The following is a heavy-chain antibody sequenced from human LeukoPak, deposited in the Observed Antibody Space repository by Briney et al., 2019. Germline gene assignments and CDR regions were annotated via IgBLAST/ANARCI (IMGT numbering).Heavy chain of an antibody. CDR2: IYYSGST. V-gene: IGHV4-59*08. J-gene: IGHJ5*02. Sequence: PSETLSLTCTVSGGSISSYYWSWIRQPPGKGLEWIGYIYYSGSTNYNPSLKSRVTISVDTSKNQFSLKLSSVTAADTAVYYCARGRGSYSPNWFDPWGQGTLVTVSS. CDR1: GGSISSYY. CDR3: ARGRGSYSPNWFDP. D-gene: IGHD1-26*01.